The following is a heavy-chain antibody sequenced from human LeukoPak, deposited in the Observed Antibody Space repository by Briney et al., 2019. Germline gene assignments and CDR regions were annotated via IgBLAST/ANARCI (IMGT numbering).Heavy chain of an antibody. CDR2: ISSCGSTI. CDR1: GFTFSSYE. J-gene: IGHJ6*02. CDR3: ARETYGDYTGGTGYYYYYGMDV. V-gene: IGHV3-48*03. D-gene: IGHD4-17*01. Sequence: PGGSLRLSCAASGFTFSSYEMNWVRQAPGKGLEWVSYISSCGSTIYYADSVKGRFTISRDKAKNSLYLQMNSLRAEDTAVYYCARETYGDYTGGTGYYYYYGMDVWGQGTTVTVSS.